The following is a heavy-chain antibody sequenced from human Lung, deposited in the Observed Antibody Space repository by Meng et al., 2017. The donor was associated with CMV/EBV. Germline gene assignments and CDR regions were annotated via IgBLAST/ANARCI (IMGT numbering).Heavy chain of an antibody. V-gene: IGHV3-21*01. D-gene: IGHD5-18*01. Sequence: GGSLRLXCAASGFTFSSYSMNWVRQAPGKGLEWVSSISSSSSYIYYAYSVKGRFTISRDNAKNSLYLQMNSMRAEDTAVYYCARWEPTAMDPYYYYGMDVWXQGTXVTVSS. CDR1: GFTFSSYS. CDR3: ARWEPTAMDPYYYYGMDV. J-gene: IGHJ6*02. CDR2: ISSSSSYI.